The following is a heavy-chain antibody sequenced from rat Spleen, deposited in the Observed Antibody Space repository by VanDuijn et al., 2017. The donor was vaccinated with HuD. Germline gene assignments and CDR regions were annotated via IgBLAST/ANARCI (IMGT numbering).Heavy chain of an antibody. CDR2: ISYEGSST. D-gene: IGHD5-1*01. CDR1: GFTFSDYY. V-gene: IGHV5-22*01. Sequence: EVQLVESGGGLVQPGRSMKLSCAASGFTFSDYYMAWVRQAPKKGLEWVASISYEGSSTYYGDSVKGRFTISRDNAKSTLYLQMNSLRSEDTATYYCASPDFNWELSWGQGVMVTVSS. CDR3: ASPDFNWELS. J-gene: IGHJ2*01.